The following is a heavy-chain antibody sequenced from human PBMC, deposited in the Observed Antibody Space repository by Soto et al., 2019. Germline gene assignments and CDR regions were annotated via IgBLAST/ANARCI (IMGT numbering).Heavy chain of an antibody. CDR3: ARARSGSGSYYNY. CDR1: GFTFSSYS. Sequence: GGSLRLSCAASGFTFSSYSMNWVRQAPGKGLEWVSSISSSSSYIYYADSVKGRFTISRDNAKNSLYLQMNSLRAEDTAVYYCARARSGSGSYYNYWGQGTLVTVSS. V-gene: IGHV3-21*01. J-gene: IGHJ4*02. D-gene: IGHD3-10*01. CDR2: ISSSSSYI.